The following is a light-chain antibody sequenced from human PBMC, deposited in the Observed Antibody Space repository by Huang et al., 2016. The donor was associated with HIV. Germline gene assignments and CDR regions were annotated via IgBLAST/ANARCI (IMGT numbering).Light chain of an antibody. J-gene: IGKJ2*01. Sequence: IVMTQSPATLSVSPGETATLFYRANQSVGNTLAWYQQKPGQAPRLLIYAASTRATGIPARFSGSGSGTEFTLTISSLQSEDLAVYYCQQYKAWPQYTFGQGTRLEIQ. CDR2: AAS. CDR1: QSVGNT. CDR3: QQYKAWPQYT. V-gene: IGKV3-15*01.